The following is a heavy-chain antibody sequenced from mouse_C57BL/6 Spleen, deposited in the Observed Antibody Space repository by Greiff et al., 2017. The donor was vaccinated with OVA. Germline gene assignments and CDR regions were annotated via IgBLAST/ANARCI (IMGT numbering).Heavy chain of an antibody. V-gene: IGHV1-62-2*01. CDR1: GYTFTEYT. CDR3: ARHEVGYYDYGWFAY. J-gene: IGHJ3*01. Sequence: VHLVESGAELVKPGASVKLSCKASGYTFTEYTIHWVKQRSGQGLEWIGWFYPGSGSIKYNEKFKDKATLTADKSSSTGYMELSRLTSEDSAVYFCARHEVGYYDYGWFAYWGQGTLVTVSA. CDR2: FYPGSGSI. D-gene: IGHD2-4*01.